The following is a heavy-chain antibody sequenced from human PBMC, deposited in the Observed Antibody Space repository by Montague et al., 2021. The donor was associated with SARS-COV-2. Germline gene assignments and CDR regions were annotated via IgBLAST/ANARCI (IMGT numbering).Heavy chain of an antibody. CDR2: TYYRSKWYS. CDR3: VRYGGWFYFDF. V-gene: IGHV6-1*01. CDR1: GDSVSSNSAT. J-gene: IGHJ4*02. Sequence: CAISGDSVSSNSATWNWVRQSPSSGLEWLGRTYYRSKWYSDYAPSVRGRLTVNPDASKNEFSLELNYVTPEDTAVYYCVRYGGWFYFDFWGQGTLVTVSS. D-gene: IGHD6-19*01.